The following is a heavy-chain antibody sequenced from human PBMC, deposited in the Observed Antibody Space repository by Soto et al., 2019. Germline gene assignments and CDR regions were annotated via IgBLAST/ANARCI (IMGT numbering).Heavy chain of an antibody. D-gene: IGHD5-18*01. CDR3: ARLESSYGYIDY. J-gene: IGHJ4*02. Sequence: SETLSLTYTVSGGSISSYYWSWIRQPPGKGLEWIGYLYYSGSTNYNPSLKSRVTISVDTSKTQFSLKLSSVTAADTAVYYCARLESSYGYIDYWGQGTLVTVSS. CDR1: GGSISSYY. CDR2: LYYSGST. V-gene: IGHV4-59*01.